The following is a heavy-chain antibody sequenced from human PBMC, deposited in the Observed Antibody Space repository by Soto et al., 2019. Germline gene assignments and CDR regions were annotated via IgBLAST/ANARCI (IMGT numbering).Heavy chain of an antibody. CDR3: ARTTWGYGEPLDS. CDR2: ISWNSDST. J-gene: IGHJ4*02. D-gene: IGHD4-17*01. Sequence: EVHLVESGGGVAQPGRSLRLSCATSGFTFDDYAMHWVRQAPGKGLEWVSGISWNSDSTGYADSVKGRFTISRDNPKKSLFLQMNSLRSEDTAFYFCARTTWGYGEPLDSWGQGTLVTVSS. CDR1: GFTFDDYA. V-gene: IGHV3-9*01.